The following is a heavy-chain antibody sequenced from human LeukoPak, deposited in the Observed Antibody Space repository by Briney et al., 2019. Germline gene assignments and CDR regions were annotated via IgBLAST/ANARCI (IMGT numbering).Heavy chain of an antibody. CDR3: YRN. J-gene: IGHJ4*02. CDR1: GASISSASYY. D-gene: IGHD5-18*01. CDR2: IFYSGTT. V-gene: IGHV4-39*07. Sequence: AETLSLTCTVSGASISSASYYWGWIRQPPGKGLEWIGNIFYSGTTHYNPSLKSRVTISVDTSKSQFSLRVRSVYYCARVYEHSYRNWGQGTLVTVSS.